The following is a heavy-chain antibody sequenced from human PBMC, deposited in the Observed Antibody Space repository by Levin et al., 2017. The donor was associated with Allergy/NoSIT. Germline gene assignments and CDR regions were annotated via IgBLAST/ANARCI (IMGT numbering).Heavy chain of an antibody. Sequence: GESLKISCAASGFTFDDYGMSWVRQAPGKGLEWVSGINWNGGSTGYADSVKGRFTISRDNAKNSLYLQMNSLRAEDTALYHCARHVSGDPHYYYGMDVWGQGTTVTVSS. CDR2: INWNGGST. V-gene: IGHV3-20*01. CDR3: ARHVSGDPHYYYGMDV. CDR1: GFTFDDYG. D-gene: IGHD7-27*01. J-gene: IGHJ6*02.